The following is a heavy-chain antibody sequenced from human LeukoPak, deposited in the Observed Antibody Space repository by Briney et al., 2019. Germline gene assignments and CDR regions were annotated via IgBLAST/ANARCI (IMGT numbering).Heavy chain of an antibody. J-gene: IGHJ3*02. CDR1: GGSISSGGYF. V-gene: IGHV4-30-2*03. CDR3: ARHLYCSSTSCYYAFDI. Sequence: SETLSLTCSVSGGSISSGGYFWSWIRQPPGKGLEWIGYIYHSGSTYYNPSLKSRVTISVDTSKNQFSLKLSSVTAADTAVYYCARHLYCSSTSCYYAFDIWGQGTMVTVSS. D-gene: IGHD2-2*01. CDR2: IYHSGST.